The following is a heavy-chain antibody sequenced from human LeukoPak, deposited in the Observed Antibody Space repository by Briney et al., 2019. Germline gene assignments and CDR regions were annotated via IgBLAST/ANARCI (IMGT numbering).Heavy chain of an antibody. J-gene: IGHJ3*02. Sequence: GRSLRLSCAASGFTFSTYFMHWVRQAPGKGLEWVADIASDGSHTFYVESVKGRFTISRDNSKNTLYLQMNSLRAEDTAVYFCARVRQDTILHSGAFDIWGQGTMVTVSS. CDR1: GFTFSTYF. D-gene: IGHD2-21*01. CDR2: IASDGSHT. V-gene: IGHV3-30-3*01. CDR3: ARVRQDTILHSGAFDI.